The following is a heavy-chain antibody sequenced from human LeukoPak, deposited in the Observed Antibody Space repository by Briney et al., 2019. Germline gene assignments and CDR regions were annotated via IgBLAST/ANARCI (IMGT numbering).Heavy chain of an antibody. J-gene: IGHJ6*03. CDR3: AKDGSPGCNGGSCYYYYYYIDV. D-gene: IGHD2-15*01. V-gene: IGHV3-43D*03. CDR1: GFTFDDYA. CDR2: ISWDGGST. Sequence: GGSLRLSCAASGFTFDDYAMHWVRQAPGKGLEWVSLISWDGGSTYYAYSVKGRFTISRDNSKNSLYLQMNSLRAEDTALYYCAKDGSPGCNGGSCYYYYYYIDVWGKGTTVTVSS.